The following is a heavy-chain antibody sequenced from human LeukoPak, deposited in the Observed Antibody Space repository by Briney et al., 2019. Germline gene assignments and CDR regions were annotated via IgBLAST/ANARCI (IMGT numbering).Heavy chain of an antibody. V-gene: IGHV1-46*01. J-gene: IGHJ4*02. CDR1: GYTFTSYY. CDR3: ARDGPLRRDGYNYPDY. CDR2: INPNGGST. Sequence: AASVKVSCKASGYTFTSYYIHWVRQAPGQGLEWMAIINPNGGSTSYAQKFQGRLTMTRDTSTSTVYMELSSLRSEDTAVYFCARDGPLRRDGYNYPDYWGQGTLVTVSS. D-gene: IGHD5-24*01.